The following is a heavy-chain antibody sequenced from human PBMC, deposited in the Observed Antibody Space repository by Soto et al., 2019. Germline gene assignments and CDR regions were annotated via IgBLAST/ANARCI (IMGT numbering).Heavy chain of an antibody. D-gene: IGHD6-13*01. CDR1: GGSFSGYY. J-gene: IGHJ6*02. CDR3: ASLLGGSWYVNYYGMDV. Sequence: QVQLQQWGAGLLKPSETLSLTCAVYGGSFSGYYWSWIRQPPGKGLAWFGEINHSGSTNYNPSLQSRVTISVDTSTKHFSLKLSSVPAADTAVYYCASLLGGSWYVNYYGMDVWGQGTTVTVSS. CDR2: INHSGST. V-gene: IGHV4-34*01.